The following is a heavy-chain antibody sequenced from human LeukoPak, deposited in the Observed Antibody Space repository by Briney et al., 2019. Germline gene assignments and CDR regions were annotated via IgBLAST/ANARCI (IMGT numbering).Heavy chain of an antibody. J-gene: IGHJ4*02. CDR3: ARASSGYWYYFDY. CDR2: IYSGGST. Sequence: GGSLRLSCAASGFTVSSNYMGWVRQAPGKGLEWVSVIYSGGSTYYADSVKGRFTISRDNSKNTLYLQMNSLRAEDTAVYYCARASSGYWYYFDYWGQGTLVTVSS. D-gene: IGHD3-22*01. CDR1: GFTVSSNY. V-gene: IGHV3-53*01.